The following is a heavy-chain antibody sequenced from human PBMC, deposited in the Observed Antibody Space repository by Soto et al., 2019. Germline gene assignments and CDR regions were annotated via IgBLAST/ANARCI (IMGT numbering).Heavy chain of an antibody. Sequence: QVQLQQWGAGLLKPSETLSLTCAVYGGSFSGYYWSWIRQPPGKGLEWIGEINHSGSTNYNPSFRSRVTISVDTSKNQFSLKLSSVTAADTAVYYCARLGYCSGGSCLDYWGQGTLVTVSS. CDR2: INHSGST. CDR3: ARLGYCSGGSCLDY. CDR1: GGSFSGYY. J-gene: IGHJ4*02. V-gene: IGHV4-34*01. D-gene: IGHD2-15*01.